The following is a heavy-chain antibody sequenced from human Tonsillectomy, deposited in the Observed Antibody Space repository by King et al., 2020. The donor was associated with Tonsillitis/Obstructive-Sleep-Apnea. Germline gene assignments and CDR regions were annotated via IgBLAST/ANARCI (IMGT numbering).Heavy chain of an antibody. D-gene: IGHD3-3*01. CDR3: AREGLTIFGVVTKNWFDP. CDR2: INHSGST. Sequence: VQLQQWGAGLLNPSETLSLTCAVYGGSFSGYYWSWIRQPPGKGLEWIGEINHSGSTNYNPSLKSRVTISVDTSKNQFSLKLSSVTAADTAVYYCAREGLTIFGVVTKNWFDPWGQGTLVTVSS. CDR1: GGSFSGYY. J-gene: IGHJ5*02. V-gene: IGHV4-34*01.